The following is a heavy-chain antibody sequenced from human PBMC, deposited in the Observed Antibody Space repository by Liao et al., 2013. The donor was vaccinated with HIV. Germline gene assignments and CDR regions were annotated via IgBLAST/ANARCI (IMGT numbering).Heavy chain of an antibody. V-gene: IGHV4-34*01. CDR2: INHSGST. J-gene: IGHJ4*02. D-gene: IGHD3-10*01. CDR1: GGSFSGYY. CDR3: AREFMKPITMVRVGFDY. Sequence: QVQLQQWGAGLLKPSETLSLTCAVYGGSFSGYYWSWIRQPPGKGLEWIGEINHSGSTNYNPSLKSRVTISVDTSKNQFSLKLSSVTAADTAVYYCAREFMKPITMVRVGFDYWGQGTLVTVSS.